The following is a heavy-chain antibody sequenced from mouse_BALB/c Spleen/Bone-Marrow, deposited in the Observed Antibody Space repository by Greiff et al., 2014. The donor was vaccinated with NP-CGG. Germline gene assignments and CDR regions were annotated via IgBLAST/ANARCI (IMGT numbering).Heavy chain of an antibody. CDR2: ILPGNTNA. CDR3: ARGWYSMDD. J-gene: IGHJ4*01. CDR1: GCTFSNYW. V-gene: IGHV1-9*01. Sequence: QVQLQQPGAEQMQPGASVKISCKATGCTFSNYWIEWVKQRPGHGLEWIGEILPGNTNANYNEKFKGRATFTADTSSNTAYMQLSSLTSEDSAVYYCARGWYSMDDWGQGTSVTVSS.